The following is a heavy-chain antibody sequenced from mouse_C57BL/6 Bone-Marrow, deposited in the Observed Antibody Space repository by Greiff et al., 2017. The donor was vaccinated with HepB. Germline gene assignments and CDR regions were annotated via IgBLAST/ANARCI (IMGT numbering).Heavy chain of an antibody. CDR1: GYSITSGYD. CDR3: ARPSFYGYAMDY. D-gene: IGHD1-1*01. CDR2: ISYSGSN. J-gene: IGHJ4*01. Sequence: EVKLVESGPGMVKPSQSLSLTCTVTGYSITSGYDWHWIRHFPGNKLEWMGYISYSGSNNYNPSLKNRISITRDTSKNQFFLKLNSVTTEDTATYYCARPSFYGYAMDYWGQGTSVTVSS. V-gene: IGHV3-1*01.